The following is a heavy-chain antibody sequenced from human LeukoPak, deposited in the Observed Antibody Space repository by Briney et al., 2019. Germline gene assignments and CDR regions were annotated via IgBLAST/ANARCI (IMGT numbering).Heavy chain of an antibody. V-gene: IGHV4-39*07. D-gene: IGHD6-13*01. CDR1: GGSLSSGGYY. Sequence: SETLSLTCTVSGGSLSSGGYYWGWVRQPPGKGLEWVGEINHSGSTNYNPSLKSRVTISVDTSKNQFSLKLSSVTAADTAVYYCARPRTGSSWYDYYYYMDVWGKGTTVTVSS. J-gene: IGHJ6*03. CDR3: ARPRTGSSWYDYYYYMDV. CDR2: INHSGST.